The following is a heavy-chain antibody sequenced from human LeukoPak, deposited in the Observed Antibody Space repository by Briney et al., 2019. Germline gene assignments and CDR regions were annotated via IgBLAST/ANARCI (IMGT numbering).Heavy chain of an antibody. CDR2: IKQDGSEK. V-gene: IGHV3-7*01. D-gene: IGHD7-27*01. CDR1: GFTFSNYR. J-gene: IGHJ6*03. Sequence: PGGSLRLSCAGSGFTFSNYRMNWVRQAPGKGLEWVANIKQDGSEKYYVDSVKGRFTISRDNAKNSLYLQMNSLRAEDTAVYYCARESYNWGFYYYYYYMDVWGKGTTVTISS. CDR3: ARESYNWGFYYYYYYMDV.